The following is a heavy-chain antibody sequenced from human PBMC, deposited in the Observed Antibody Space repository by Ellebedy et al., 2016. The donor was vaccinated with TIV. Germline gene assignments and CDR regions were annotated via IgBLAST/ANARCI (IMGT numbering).Heavy chain of an antibody. CDR3: ARYGFGEYRSYFFDS. CDR2: ISGSSNTI. CDR1: GFTLSSYS. Sequence: GESLKISCAASGFTLSSYSMNWVRQAPGKGLEWVSYISGSSNTIYYADSVKGRFTIFRDNAKNSLYLQMNILRDEETAVYYCARYGFGEYRSYFFDSWGQGTLVTVSS. V-gene: IGHV3-48*02. J-gene: IGHJ4*02. D-gene: IGHD3-10*01.